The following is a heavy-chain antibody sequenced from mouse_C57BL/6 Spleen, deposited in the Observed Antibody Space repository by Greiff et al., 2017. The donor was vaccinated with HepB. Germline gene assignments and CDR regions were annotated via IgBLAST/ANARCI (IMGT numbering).Heavy chain of an antibody. V-gene: IGHV1-42*01. CDR1: GYSFTGYY. CDR2: INPSTGGT. CDR3: AREEPFAD. Sequence: VQLKQSGPELVKPGASVKISCKASGYSFTGYYMNWVKQSPEKSLEWIGEINPSTGGTTYNQKFKAKATLTVDKSSSTAYMQLKSLTSEDSAVYYCAREEPFADWGQGTLVTVSA. J-gene: IGHJ3*01.